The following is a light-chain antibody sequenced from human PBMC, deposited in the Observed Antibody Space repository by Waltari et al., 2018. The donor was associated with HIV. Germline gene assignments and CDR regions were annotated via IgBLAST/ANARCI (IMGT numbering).Light chain of an antibody. J-gene: IGLJ3*02. CDR2: DTT. Sequence: QAVVTQEPSLTVSPGGTITLTCGASTGAVTSGHYPYWFQQKPGQAPRTVIYDTTNTHAWTPARFSGSLLGGKAVLTLSGAQPEDEADYYCVLYYSGARVFGGGTKLTVL. V-gene: IGLV7-46*01. CDR1: TGAVTSGHY. CDR3: VLYYSGARV.